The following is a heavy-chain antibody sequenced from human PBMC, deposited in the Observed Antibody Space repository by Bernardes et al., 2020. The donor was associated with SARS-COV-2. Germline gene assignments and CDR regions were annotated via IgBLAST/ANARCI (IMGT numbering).Heavy chain of an antibody. D-gene: IGHD6-6*01. Sequence: GGSLRLSCAASGFTFNSYNMNWVRQAPGRGLEWVSYISSSSATIYYADSVGGRFTISRDNANNSLYLHMNSLRDEDTALYYCARQTRQLDGMDVWGQGTTVTVSS. J-gene: IGHJ6*02. CDR1: GFTFNSYN. V-gene: IGHV3-48*02. CDR3: ARQTRQLDGMDV. CDR2: ISSSSATI.